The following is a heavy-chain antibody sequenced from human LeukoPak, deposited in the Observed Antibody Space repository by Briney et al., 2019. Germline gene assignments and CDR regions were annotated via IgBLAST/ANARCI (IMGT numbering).Heavy chain of an antibody. CDR3: ARGYCSTTSCFDWFDP. CDR2: IYTSGST. Sequence: PSETLSLTCTVSGGSISSYYWSWIRQPAGKGLEWIGRIYTSGSTNYNPSLKSRVTMSVETSKNQFSLKLSSVTAADTAVYYCARGYCSTTSCFDWFDPWGQGTLVTVSS. J-gene: IGHJ5*02. D-gene: IGHD2-2*01. CDR1: GGSISSYY. V-gene: IGHV4-4*07.